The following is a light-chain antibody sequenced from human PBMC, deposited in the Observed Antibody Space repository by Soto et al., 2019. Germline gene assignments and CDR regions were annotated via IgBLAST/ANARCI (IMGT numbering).Light chain of an antibody. V-gene: IGLV4-60*02. Sequence: QSVLTQSSSASASLGSSVKLTCTLSSGHSSYIIAWHQQQPWKAPRYLMKLEGSGSYNKGSGVPDRFSGSSSGADRYLTISNLRFEDEADYYCETWDSNTRVFGGGTQLTVL. CDR3: ETWDSNTRV. J-gene: IGLJ3*02. CDR2: LEGSGSY. CDR1: SGHSSYI.